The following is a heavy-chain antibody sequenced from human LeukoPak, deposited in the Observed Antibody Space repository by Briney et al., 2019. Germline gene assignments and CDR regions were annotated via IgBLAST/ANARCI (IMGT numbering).Heavy chain of an antibody. V-gene: IGHV4-59*01. J-gene: IGHJ4*02. D-gene: IGHD6-13*01. CDR1: RFTFSSYN. CDR2: IYYSGDT. CDR3: ARVRYSTSWEKKYYFDY. Sequence: GSLRLSCAASRFTFSSYNMNWVRQSPGKGLEWIANIYYSGDTNYNPSLKSRVTISVDTSKNHFSLNLTSVTAADTGVYYCARVRYSTSWEKKYYFDYWGQGTLLTVSS.